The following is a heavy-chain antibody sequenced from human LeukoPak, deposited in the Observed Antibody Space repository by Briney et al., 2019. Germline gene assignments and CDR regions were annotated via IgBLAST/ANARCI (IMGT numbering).Heavy chain of an antibody. CDR1: GGSFSGYY. CDR2: INHSGST. Sequence: SETLSLTCAVYGGSFSGYYWSWIRQPPGKGLEWIGEINHSGSTNYNPSLKSRVTISVDTSKNQFSLKLSSVTAADTAVHYCARSGYSCGIDYWGQGTLVTVSS. D-gene: IGHD5-18*01. J-gene: IGHJ4*02. CDR3: ARSGYSCGIDY. V-gene: IGHV4-34*01.